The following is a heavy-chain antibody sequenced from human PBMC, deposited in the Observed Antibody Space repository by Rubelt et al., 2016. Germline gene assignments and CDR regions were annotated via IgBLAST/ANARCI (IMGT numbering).Heavy chain of an antibody. D-gene: IGHD5-12*01. CDR1: GGSFSGYY. CDR3: ARLVAVTGDY. Sequence: QVQLQQWGAGLLKPSETLSLTCAVYGGSFSGYYWSWIRQPPGKGLEWIGEINHSGSTNYNPSLRGRVTISVETSKNQLSLRLSSVTAADTAVYYCARLVAVTGDYWGQGILVTVSS. CDR2: INHSGST. V-gene: IGHV4-34*01. J-gene: IGHJ4*02.